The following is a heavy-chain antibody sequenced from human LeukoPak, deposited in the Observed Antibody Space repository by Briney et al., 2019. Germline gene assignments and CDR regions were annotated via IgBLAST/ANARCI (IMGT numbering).Heavy chain of an antibody. CDR2: IIPILGIA. Sequence: SVKVSCKASGGTFSSYAISWVRQAPGQGLEWMGRIIPILGIANYAQKFQGRVTITADKSTSTAYMELSSLRSEDTAVYYCARDLGYCSSTSCHNWFDPWGQGTLVTVSS. J-gene: IGHJ5*02. CDR1: GGTFSSYA. D-gene: IGHD2-2*01. V-gene: IGHV1-69*04. CDR3: ARDLGYCSSTSCHNWFDP.